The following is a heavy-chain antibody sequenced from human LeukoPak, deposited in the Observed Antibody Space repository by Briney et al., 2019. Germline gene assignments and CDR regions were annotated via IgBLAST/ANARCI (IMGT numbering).Heavy chain of an antibody. CDR1: GFTFSDYN. J-gene: IGHJ4*02. CDR3: TRDAPYYYDSSGYTFDY. CDR2: IKQDGSEK. V-gene: IGHV3-7*03. Sequence: GGSLRLSCAASGFTFSDYNMRWIRQAPGKGLEWVANIKQDGSEKYYVDSVKGRFTISRDNAKNSLYLQMNSLKTEDTAVYYCTRDAPYYYDSSGYTFDYWGQGTLVTVSS. D-gene: IGHD3-22*01.